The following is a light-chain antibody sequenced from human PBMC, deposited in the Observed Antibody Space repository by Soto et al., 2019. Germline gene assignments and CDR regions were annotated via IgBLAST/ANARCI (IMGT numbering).Light chain of an antibody. CDR2: DAS. Sequence: EVVLTQSPGTLSLSPGERATLYCRASQSVNSDLAWYHQKPGQAPRLLISDASNRATGIPDRFSGTGSGTDFTLTISRLEPGDFAVYYCQQYAVSPITFGQGTRLEIK. J-gene: IGKJ5*01. CDR1: QSVNSD. CDR3: QQYAVSPIT. V-gene: IGKV3-20*01.